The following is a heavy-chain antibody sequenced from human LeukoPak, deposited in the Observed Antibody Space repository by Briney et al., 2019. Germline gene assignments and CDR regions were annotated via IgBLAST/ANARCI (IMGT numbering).Heavy chain of an antibody. CDR2: IRFDGSNE. D-gene: IGHD3-3*01. CDR1: GFTFSSYG. CDR3: AKDQYYDFWSGYQRDYYYYYMDG. V-gene: IGHV3-30*02. Sequence: QTGGSLRLSCAASGFTFSSYGMHWVRQAPGKGLEWVAFIRFDGSNEYYADSVKGRLTISRDNSKNTLYLQMNSLRAEDTAVYYCAKDQYYDFWSGYQRDYYYYYMDGWGKGTTVTVSS. J-gene: IGHJ6*03.